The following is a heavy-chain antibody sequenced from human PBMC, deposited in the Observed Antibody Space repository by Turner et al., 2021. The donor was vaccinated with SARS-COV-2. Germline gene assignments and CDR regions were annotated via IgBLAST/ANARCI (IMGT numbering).Heavy chain of an antibody. D-gene: IGHD1-26*01. Sequence: QVQLVQSGAEVKKPGSSVKVSCKASGGTFSSYVISWVRQAPGQGLEWMGGIIPIFGTANYAQKFQGRVTITADESTSTAYMELSSLRSEDTAVYYCARVYSGSDYGGYYYYGMDVWGQGTTVTVSS. CDR1: GGTFSSYV. J-gene: IGHJ6*02. CDR3: ARVYSGSDYGGYYYYGMDV. V-gene: IGHV1-69*01. CDR2: IIPIFGTA.